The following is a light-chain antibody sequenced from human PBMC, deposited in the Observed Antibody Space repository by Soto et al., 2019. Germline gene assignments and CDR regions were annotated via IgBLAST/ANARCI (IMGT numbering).Light chain of an antibody. J-gene: IGKJ1*01. CDR1: ESIRDY. V-gene: IGKV1-33*01. CDR2: GAS. Sequence: DIQMTQSPSSLSASVGDRVTITCRASESIRDYLNWYQQKPGKAPKLLIYGASTLQSGVPSRFSGSGSGTDFTFTISSLQPEDIATYYCQQYDNLPRTFGQGTKVDIK. CDR3: QQYDNLPRT.